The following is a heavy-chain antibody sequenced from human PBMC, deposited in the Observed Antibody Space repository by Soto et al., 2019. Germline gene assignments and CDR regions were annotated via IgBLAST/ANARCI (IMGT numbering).Heavy chain of an antibody. J-gene: IGHJ5*02. Sequence: QVQLVESGGGLVKPGGSLRLSCAASGFTFSDYYMSWIRQAPGKGLEWVSYISSSSSYTNYADSVKGRFAISRDNAKNSLYLQMNSLRAEDTAVYYCARDHYGPGWFDPWGQGTLVTVSS. V-gene: IGHV3-11*05. CDR1: GFTFSDYY. D-gene: IGHD3-10*01. CDR2: ISSSSSYT. CDR3: ARDHYGPGWFDP.